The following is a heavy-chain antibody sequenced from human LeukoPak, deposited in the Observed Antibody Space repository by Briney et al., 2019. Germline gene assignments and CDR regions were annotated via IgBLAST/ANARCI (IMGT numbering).Heavy chain of an antibody. CDR1: GFTFDDYA. Sequence: GGSLRLSCAASGFTFDDYAMHWVRQAPGKGLEWVSGISWNSGSIGYADSVKGRFTISRDNAENSQYLQMNSLRAEDTALYYCAKDLARNYYDSSGQGNWFDPWGQGTLVTVSS. CDR2: ISWNSGSI. D-gene: IGHD3-22*01. V-gene: IGHV3-9*01. J-gene: IGHJ5*02. CDR3: AKDLARNYYDSSGQGNWFDP.